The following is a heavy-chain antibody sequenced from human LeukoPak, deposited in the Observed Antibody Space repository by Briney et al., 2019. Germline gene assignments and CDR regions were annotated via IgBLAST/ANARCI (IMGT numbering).Heavy chain of an antibody. CDR2: INTNTGNP. J-gene: IGHJ5*02. CDR3: ARDPSGITIFGVVSNWFDP. Sequence: ASVKVSCKASGYTFTSYAMNWVRQAPGQGLEWMGWINTNTGNPTYAQGFTGRFVFSLDTSVSTAYLQISSLKAEDTAVYYCARDPSGITIFGVVSNWFDPWGRGTLVTVSS. CDR1: GYTFTSYA. D-gene: IGHD3-3*01. V-gene: IGHV7-4-1*02.